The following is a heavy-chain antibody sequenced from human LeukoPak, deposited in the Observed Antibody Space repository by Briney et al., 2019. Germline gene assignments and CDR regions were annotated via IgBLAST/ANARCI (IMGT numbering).Heavy chain of an antibody. V-gene: IGHV3-21*01. CDR1: GFTFSSYS. CDR3: ARGRGEFWSGYRYYYYYYMDV. Sequence: GGSLRLSCAASGFTFSSYSMNWVRQAPGKGLEWVSSISSSSSYIYYADSVKGRFTISRDNAKNSLYLQMNSLRAEDTAVYYCARGRGEFWSGYRYYYYYYMDVWGKGTTVTVSS. CDR2: ISSSSSYI. D-gene: IGHD3-3*01. J-gene: IGHJ6*03.